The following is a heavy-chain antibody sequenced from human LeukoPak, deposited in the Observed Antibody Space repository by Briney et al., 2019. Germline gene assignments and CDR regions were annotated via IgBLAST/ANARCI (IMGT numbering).Heavy chain of an antibody. CDR3: ARHSMDAPSDY. CDR1: GYSFNTYW. J-gene: IGHJ4*02. V-gene: IGHV5-51*01. Sequence: GESLKISCKGSGYSFNTYWIGWVRQMPGKGLEWMGIIYPGDSDTRYSPSFHGQVTISADKSISTAYLHWSSLKASDTARYYCARHSMDAPSDYWGQGTLVTVSS. CDR2: IYPGDSDT. D-gene: IGHD2/OR15-2a*01.